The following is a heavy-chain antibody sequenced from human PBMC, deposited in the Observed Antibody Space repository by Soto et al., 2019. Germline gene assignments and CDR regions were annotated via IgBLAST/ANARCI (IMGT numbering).Heavy chain of an antibody. CDR1: GYTFISYG. D-gene: IGHD6-13*01. CDR2: ISAYNGNT. Sequence: QVQLVQSGAEVKKPGASVKVSCKASGYTFISYGISWVRQAPGQGLEWMGWISAYNGNTNYAQKFQGRVTMSTDTSTSTAYMGLSTLSLENTPLNSGATTKREFIEAALPAPEGRASWGQGTTSPSPQ. J-gene: IGHJ5*02. CDR3: ATTKREFIEAALPAPEGRAS. V-gene: IGHV1-18*01.